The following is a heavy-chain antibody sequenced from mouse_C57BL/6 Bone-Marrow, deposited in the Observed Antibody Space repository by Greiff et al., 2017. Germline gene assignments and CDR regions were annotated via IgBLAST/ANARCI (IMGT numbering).Heavy chain of an antibody. V-gene: IGHV14-2*01. CDR2: IDPEDGAT. CDR1: GFNIKDYY. J-gene: IGHJ2*01. Sequence: VQLKQSGAELVKPGASVKLSCTASGFNIKDYYIHWVKQRTEQGLEWIGRIDPEDGATKYAPKFQDKVTISADTSSNTAYLQLSSLTSEDTAVYYCTRSLIYYGTNYWGQGTTLTVSS. D-gene: IGHD1-1*01. CDR3: TRSLIYYGTNY.